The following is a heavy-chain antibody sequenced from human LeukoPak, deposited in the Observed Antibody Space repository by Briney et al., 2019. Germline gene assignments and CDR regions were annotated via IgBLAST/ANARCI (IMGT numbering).Heavy chain of an antibody. Sequence: SQTLSLTCAISGDRVSSNSAAWNWIRQCPSRGLEWLGRTYYRSKWSNDYALSVKGRITINPDTAKNQFSLQLKYVTPEDTAVYYCARIVGQQRDSWGQGTLVTVSS. CDR1: GDRVSSNSAA. V-gene: IGHV6-1*01. CDR3: ARIVGQQRDS. CDR2: TYYRSKWSN. D-gene: IGHD6-13*01. J-gene: IGHJ4*02.